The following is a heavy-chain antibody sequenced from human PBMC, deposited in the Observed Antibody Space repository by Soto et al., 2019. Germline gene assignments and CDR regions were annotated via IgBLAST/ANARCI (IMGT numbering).Heavy chain of an antibody. CDR1: GFTFSDFA. D-gene: IGHD3-10*01. CDR2: LDGAGGST. Sequence: QPGGSLRLSCLASGFTFSDFAMTWVRHVPGRGLEWVASLDGAGGSTYYAESVRGRFNISRDNSQNTLFLQMKRLTVDDAAIYYCAAPRDEYGSGVSWFTYGMDIWGQGTTVTVSS. CDR3: AAPRDEYGSGVSWFTYGMDI. J-gene: IGHJ6*02. V-gene: IGHV3-23*01.